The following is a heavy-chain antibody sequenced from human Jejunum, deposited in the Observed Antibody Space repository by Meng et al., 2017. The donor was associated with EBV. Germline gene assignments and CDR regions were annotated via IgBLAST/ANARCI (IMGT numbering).Heavy chain of an antibody. Sequence: VQLVQVGAEVKKPGASVKLSCKASGFTFTNYPIHWVRQAPGQRPEWMGCINPGNGETEFSQKFQGRVTITRDTSATTAYMELTSLRSEDTAVYYCASRPGFNIGPFDYWGQGTLVTVSS. J-gene: IGHJ4*02. V-gene: IGHV1-3*01. CDR3: ASRPGFNIGPFDY. CDR2: INPGNGET. CDR1: GFTFTNYP. D-gene: IGHD3/OR15-3a*01.